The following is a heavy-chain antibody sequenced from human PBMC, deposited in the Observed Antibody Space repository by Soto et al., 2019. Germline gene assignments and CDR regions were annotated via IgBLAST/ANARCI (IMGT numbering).Heavy chain of an antibody. CDR3: ARATIDYYDSSGYFDY. Sequence: NPSETLSLTCTFSCGSIISYYWSWIRQPPGKGLEWIGYIYYSGSTNYNPSLKSRVTISVDTSKNQFSLKLSSVTAADTAVYYCARATIDYYDSSGYFDYWGQGTLVTVSS. D-gene: IGHD3-22*01. CDR1: CGSIISYY. J-gene: IGHJ4*02. V-gene: IGHV4-59*01. CDR2: IYYSGST.